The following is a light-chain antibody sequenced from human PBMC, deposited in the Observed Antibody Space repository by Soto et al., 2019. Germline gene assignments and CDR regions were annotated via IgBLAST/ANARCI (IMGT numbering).Light chain of an antibody. J-gene: IGLJ1*01. V-gene: IGLV2-14*01. CDR2: EVT. CDR1: SSDVGGYNY. Sequence: QSVLAQPDSVSGSPGQSITISCTGTSSDVGGYNYVSWYQQYPGKAPKLMIHEVTNRPSGVSDRFSGSKSGNTASLIISGLQAEDEAEYYCRSYTSRDTHVFGTGTKVTVL. CDR3: RSYTSRDTHV.